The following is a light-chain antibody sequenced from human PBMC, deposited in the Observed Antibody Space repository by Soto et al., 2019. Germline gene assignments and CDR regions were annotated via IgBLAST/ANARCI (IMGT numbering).Light chain of an antibody. CDR3: HQYGSPPLT. J-gene: IGKJ4*01. V-gene: IGKV3-20*01. Sequence: EIVLTQSPGTLSLSPGESGTLSCRAGQTLSSSSLAWYQQKPGQAPRLLIYGASNRASGIPDRFSGGGSGTDFTLTISRLGPEDFAVYYCHQYGSPPLTFGGGTKVDIK. CDR2: GAS. CDR1: QTLSSSS.